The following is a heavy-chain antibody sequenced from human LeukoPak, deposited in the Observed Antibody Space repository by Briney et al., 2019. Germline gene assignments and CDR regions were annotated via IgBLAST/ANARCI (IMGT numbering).Heavy chain of an antibody. V-gene: IGHV3-23*01. J-gene: IGHJ4*02. CDR2: ISGSGGST. CDR1: GFTFSSYI. CDR3: ATPKRDGYKYYFDY. Sequence: PGGSLRLSCAASGFTFSSYIMNWVRQAPGKGLEWVSAISGSGGSTYYADSVKGRFTISRDNSKNTLYLQMNSLRAEDTGVYYCATPKRDGYKYYFDYWGQGTLVTVSS. D-gene: IGHD5-12*01.